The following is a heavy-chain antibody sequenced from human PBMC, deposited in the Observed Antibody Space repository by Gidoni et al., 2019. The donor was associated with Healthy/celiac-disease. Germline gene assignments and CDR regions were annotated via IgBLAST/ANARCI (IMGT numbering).Heavy chain of an antibody. J-gene: IGHJ4*02. CDR3: ARESSLLGGGFDY. D-gene: IGHD1-26*01. CDR2: ISYDGSNK. V-gene: IGHV3-30*01. CDR1: GFTFSSYA. Sequence: QVQLVESGGGVVQPGRSLRLSCAASGFTFSSYAMHWVRQAPGKGLEWVAVISYDGSNKYYADSLKGRFTISRDNSKNTLYLQMNSLRAEDTAVYYCARESSLLGGGFDYWGQGTLVTVSS.